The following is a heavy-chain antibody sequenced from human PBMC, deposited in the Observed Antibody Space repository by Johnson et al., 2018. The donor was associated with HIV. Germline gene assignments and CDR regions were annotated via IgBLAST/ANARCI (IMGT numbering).Heavy chain of an antibody. CDR2: ISWDGGSP. CDR1: GFTFSRYA. V-gene: IGHV3-NL1*01. J-gene: IGHJ3*02. Sequence: VQLVESGGGVVQPGRSLRLSCAASGFTFSRYAMHWVRQAPGKGLEWVSLISWDGGSPYYADSVKGRFTISRDNSKNTLYLQMNRLRAEDTAVYYCARERINDGFDIWGQGTMVTVSS. D-gene: IGHD2-15*01. CDR3: ARERINDGFDI.